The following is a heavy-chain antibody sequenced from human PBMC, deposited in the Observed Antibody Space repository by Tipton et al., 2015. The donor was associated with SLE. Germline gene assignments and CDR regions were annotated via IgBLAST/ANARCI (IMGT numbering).Heavy chain of an antibody. CDR1: GGSISSGGYY. Sequence: TLSLTCTVSGGSISSGGYYWSWIRQHPGKGLEWIGYIYYSGSTYYNPSLKSRVTISVDTSKNQVSLKLSSVTATDTAVYYCARVREGGYYFYGMDVWGQGTTVTVSS. D-gene: IGHD3-10*01. CDR3: ARVREGGYYFYGMDV. V-gene: IGHV4-31*03. J-gene: IGHJ6*02. CDR2: IYYSGST.